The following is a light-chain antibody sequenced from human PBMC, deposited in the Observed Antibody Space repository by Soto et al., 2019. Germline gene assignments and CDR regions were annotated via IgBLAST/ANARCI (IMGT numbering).Light chain of an antibody. Sequence: SPGESAPLSCRARQSVSHNYLAWYQQTPGQAPRLLIYGASNRATGIPDRFSGSGSGTDFTLTISRLEPEDFAVYYCQQYGSSGTFGQGTKVDIK. V-gene: IGKV3-20*01. J-gene: IGKJ1*01. CDR2: GAS. CDR1: QSVSHNY. CDR3: QQYGSSGT.